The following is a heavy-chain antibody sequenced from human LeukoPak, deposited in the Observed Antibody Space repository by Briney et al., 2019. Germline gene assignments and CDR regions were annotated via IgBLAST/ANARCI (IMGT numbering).Heavy chain of an antibody. Sequence: ASVKVSCKASVGTFSSYAISWVRPAPGRGLEWMGGIIPIFGTANYAQQFEGRVTITAEESTSTAYMELRSLRSEDTAVYYCAAPRQVLEDSVVVPAAMREMDYYYGMDVWGQGTTVTVSS. J-gene: IGHJ6*02. CDR2: IIPIFGTA. CDR3: AAPRQVLEDSVVVPAAMREMDYYYGMDV. V-gene: IGHV1-69*13. CDR1: VGTFSSYA. D-gene: IGHD2-2*01.